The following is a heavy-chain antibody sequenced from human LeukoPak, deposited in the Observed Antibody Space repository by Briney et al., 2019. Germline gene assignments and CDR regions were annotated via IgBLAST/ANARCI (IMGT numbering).Heavy chain of an antibody. CDR2: IYYSGST. J-gene: IGHJ5*02. CDR1: GGSISSHY. V-gene: IGHV4-59*11. D-gene: IGHD2-2*01. CDR3: ANGPAAGGGWFDP. Sequence: PSETLSLTCTVSGGSISSHYWSWIRQPPGKGLEWIGYIYYSGSTNYNPSLKSRVTISVDTSKNQFSLKLSSVTAAGTAVYYCANGPAAGGGWFDPWGQGTLVTVSS.